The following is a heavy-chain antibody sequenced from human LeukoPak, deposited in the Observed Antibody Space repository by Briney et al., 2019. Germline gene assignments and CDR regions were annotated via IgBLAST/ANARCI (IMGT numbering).Heavy chain of an antibody. CDR3: ARIGYSSSCTDY. D-gene: IGHD6-13*01. CDR2: IKQDGSVN. Sequence: PGGSLRLSCVVSGFTFSNYWMSWVRQAPGKGLEWVANIKQDGSVNYYVESMKGRFTISRDNAKNSLYLQMNSLRAEDTAVYYCARIGYSSSCTDYWGQGTLVRVSS. J-gene: IGHJ4*02. CDR1: GFTFSNYW. V-gene: IGHV3-7*01.